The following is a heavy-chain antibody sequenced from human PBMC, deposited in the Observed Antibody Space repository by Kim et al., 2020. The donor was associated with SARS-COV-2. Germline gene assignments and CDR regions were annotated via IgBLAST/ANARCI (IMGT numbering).Heavy chain of an antibody. Sequence: SETLSLTCTVSGGSISSYYWSWIRQPPGKGLEWIGYIYYSGSTNYNPSLKSRVTISVDTSKNQFSLKLSSVTAADTAVYYCARLTAGFGELYFDYWGQGTLVTVSS. J-gene: IGHJ4*02. CDR3: ARLTAGFGELYFDY. D-gene: IGHD3-10*01. CDR2: IYYSGST. CDR1: GGSISSYY. V-gene: IGHV4-59*01.